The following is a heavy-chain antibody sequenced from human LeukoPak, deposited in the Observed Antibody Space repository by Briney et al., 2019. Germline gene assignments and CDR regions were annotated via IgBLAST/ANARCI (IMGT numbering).Heavy chain of an antibody. V-gene: IGHV3-30*02. J-gene: IGHJ6*03. CDR3: ARSGIKMVRGVIIKSPYHMDV. Sequence: GSLRLSCAVSGFTFSSYAMHWVRQAPGKGLEWVAFIRYDGRNKYYADSVKGRFTISRDNAKNSLYLQMNSLRAEDTAVYYCARSGIKMVRGVIIKSPYHMDVWGKGTTVTVSS. CDR1: GFTFSSYA. D-gene: IGHD3-10*01. CDR2: IRYDGRNK.